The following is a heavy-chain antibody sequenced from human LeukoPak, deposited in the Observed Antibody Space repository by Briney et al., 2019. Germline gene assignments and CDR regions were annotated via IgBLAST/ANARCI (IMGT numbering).Heavy chain of an antibody. V-gene: IGHV4-38-2*02. CDR3: ASGSRSYGFDY. Sequence: PSETLSLTCTVSGYSISSGYYWGWIRQPPGKGLEWIGSIYHSGSTYYNPSLKSRVTMSVDTSKNQFSLKLSSVTAADTAVYYCASGSRSYGFDYWGQGTLVTVSS. CDR2: IYHSGST. CDR1: GYSISSGYY. J-gene: IGHJ4*02. D-gene: IGHD1-26*01.